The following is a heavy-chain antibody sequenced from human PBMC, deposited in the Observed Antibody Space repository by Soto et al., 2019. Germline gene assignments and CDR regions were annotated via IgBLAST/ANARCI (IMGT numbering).Heavy chain of an antibody. CDR1: GDSISSDKW. Sequence: TLSLTCAVSGDSISSDKWWSWIRQPPGKVLQWIGEIYHSGSTKYNPSLKSRVIISVDKSKNQFSLKLSSVTDADTAVYYCARGETQQQRDYWGQGTLVTVSS. CDR3: ARGETQQQRDY. D-gene: IGHD6-13*01. J-gene: IGHJ4*02. V-gene: IGHV4-4*02. CDR2: IYHSGST.